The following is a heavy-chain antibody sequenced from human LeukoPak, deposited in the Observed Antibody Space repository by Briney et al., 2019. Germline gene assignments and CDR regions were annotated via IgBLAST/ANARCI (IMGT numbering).Heavy chain of an antibody. CDR1: GLTFSSYA. CDR3: ARTTGMVALDY. D-gene: IGHD1-26*01. V-gene: IGHV3-23*01. CDR2: ISGSGGST. Sequence: GGSLRLSCEASGLTFSSYAMSWVRQAPGKGLEWVSGISGSGGSTYYADFVKGRFTISRDKSKNTLSLQMNSLRAEDTAVYYCARTTGMVALDYWGQGTLVTVSS. J-gene: IGHJ4*02.